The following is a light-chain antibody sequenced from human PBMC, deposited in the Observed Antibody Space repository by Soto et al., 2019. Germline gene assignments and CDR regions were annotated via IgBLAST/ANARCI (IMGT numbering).Light chain of an antibody. J-gene: IGLJ1*01. CDR2: GVS. CDR3: SSYADSDTLYV. Sequence: QSVLTQPASVSGSPGQSITISCTGTSSDVGAYNYVSWYQQHPGKAPKLLIFGVSSRPSGVSNRFSGSKSGSTASLTISELQAEDEADYYCSSYADSDTLYVFGTGTKVTV. V-gene: IGLV2-14*01. CDR1: SSDVGAYNY.